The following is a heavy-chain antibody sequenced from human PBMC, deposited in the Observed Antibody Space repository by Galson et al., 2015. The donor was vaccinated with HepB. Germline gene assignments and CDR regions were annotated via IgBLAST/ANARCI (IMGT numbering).Heavy chain of an antibody. CDR2: ISSSSSYT. CDR1: GFTFSDYY. J-gene: IGHJ4*02. D-gene: IGHD3-10*01. V-gene: IGHV3-11*06. Sequence: SLRLSCAASGFTFSDYYMSWIRQAPGKGLEWVSYISSSSSYTNYADSVKGRFTISRDNAKNSLYLQMNSLRAEDTAVYYCARDGSGSPIDYWGQGTLVTVSS. CDR3: ARDGSGSPIDY.